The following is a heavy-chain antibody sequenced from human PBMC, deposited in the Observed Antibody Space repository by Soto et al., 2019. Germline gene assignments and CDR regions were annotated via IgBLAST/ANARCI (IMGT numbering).Heavy chain of an antibody. V-gene: IGHV1-69*02. CDR3: ATNYGSGSTHFDN. CDR2: IIPMLGMS. J-gene: IGHJ4*02. CDR1: GDTFNFYT. D-gene: IGHD3-10*01. Sequence: QVQLVQSGAEVKTPGSSVKVSCTASGDTFNFYTLSWVRQAPGQGLEWMGRIIPMLGMSNYAQKCQGRVTMIADKSTRTVYMVLSGLRPEDTALYYCATNYGSGSTHFDNWGQGTLVTVSS.